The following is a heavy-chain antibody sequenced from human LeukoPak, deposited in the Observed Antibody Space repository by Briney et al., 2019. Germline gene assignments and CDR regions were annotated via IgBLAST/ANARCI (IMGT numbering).Heavy chain of an antibody. CDR2: ISGSGGST. D-gene: IGHD3-9*01. Sequence: PGGSLRLSCAASGFTFSSYAMSWVRQAPGKGLEWVSAISGSGGSTYYADSVKGRFTISRDNSKNTLYLQMNSLRAEDTAVYYCAKAQLGLRYFDWHRTFYFDYWGQGTLVTVSS. J-gene: IGHJ4*02. V-gene: IGHV3-23*01. CDR3: AKAQLGLRYFDWHRTFYFDY. CDR1: GFTFSSYA.